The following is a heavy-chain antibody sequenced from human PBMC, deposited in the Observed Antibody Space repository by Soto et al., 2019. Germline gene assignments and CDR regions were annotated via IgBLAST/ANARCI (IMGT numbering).Heavy chain of an antibody. CDR3: ARDTYYYGSGSYSP. CDR1: GFTFSSYA. V-gene: IGHV3-13*04. D-gene: IGHD3-10*01. Sequence: PGGSLRLSCEASGFTFSSYAMHWVRQATGKGLEWVSAIASAGDTYYADSVKGRFTISRDNAKNSLYLQMNSLRAEDTAVYYCARDTYYYGSGSYSPWGQGTLVTVSS. CDR2: IASAGDT. J-gene: IGHJ5*02.